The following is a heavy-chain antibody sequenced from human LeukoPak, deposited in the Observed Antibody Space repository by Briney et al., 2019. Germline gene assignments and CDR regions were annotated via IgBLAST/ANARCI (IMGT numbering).Heavy chain of an antibody. CDR3: ARDPFPSLREWYFDL. Sequence: SQTLSLTCTVSGGSISSGDYYWSWIRQPPGKGLEWIGYIYYSGSTNYNPSLKSRVTISVDTSKNQFSLKLSSVTAADTAVYYCARDPFPSLREWYFDLWGRGTLVTVSS. CDR2: IYYSGST. J-gene: IGHJ2*01. CDR1: GGSISSGDYY. V-gene: IGHV4-61*08. D-gene: IGHD3-16*01.